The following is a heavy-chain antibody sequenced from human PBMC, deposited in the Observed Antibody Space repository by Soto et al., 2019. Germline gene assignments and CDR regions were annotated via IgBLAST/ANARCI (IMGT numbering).Heavy chain of an antibody. D-gene: IGHD2-2*01. J-gene: IGHJ5*02. CDR3: ARDPYCSSTSCYSWFDP. CDR1: GYTFTGYY. Sequence: ASVKVSCKASGYTFTGYYMHWVRQAPGQGLEWMGWINPNSGAANYAQKFQGRVTMTADESTSTAYMELSSLRSEDTAVYYCARDPYCSSTSCYSWFDPWGQGTLVTVSS. CDR2: INPNSGAA. V-gene: IGHV1-2*02.